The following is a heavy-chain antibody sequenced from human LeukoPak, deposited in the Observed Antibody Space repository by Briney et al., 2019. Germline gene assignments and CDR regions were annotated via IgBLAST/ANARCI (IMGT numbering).Heavy chain of an antibody. V-gene: IGHV3-48*02. CDR3: ARMGIAVAGTSYYFDY. J-gene: IGHJ4*02. CDR1: GFTFSSYS. CDR2: ISSSSSTI. Sequence: PGGSLRLSCAASGFTFSSYSMNWVRQAPGKGLEWVSYISSSSSTIYYSDSEKGRFTIARDNAKNSLYLQKNSLRDEDTAVYYCARMGIAVAGTSYYFDYWGQGTPVTVSS. D-gene: IGHD6-19*01.